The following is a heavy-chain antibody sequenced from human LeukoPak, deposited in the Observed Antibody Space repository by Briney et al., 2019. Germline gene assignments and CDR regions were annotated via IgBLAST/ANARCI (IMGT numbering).Heavy chain of an antibody. J-gene: IGHJ4*02. CDR2: ITGSGGST. Sequence: GGSLRLSCAASGFTFSSYAMSWVRQAPGKGLEWVSAITGSGGSTYYADSVKGRFTISRDNSKHTLYLQMNSLRAEDTAVYYCAKRRDGYAATDYWGQGTLVTVSS. V-gene: IGHV3-23*01. CDR1: GFTFSSYA. CDR3: AKRRDGYAATDY. D-gene: IGHD5-24*01.